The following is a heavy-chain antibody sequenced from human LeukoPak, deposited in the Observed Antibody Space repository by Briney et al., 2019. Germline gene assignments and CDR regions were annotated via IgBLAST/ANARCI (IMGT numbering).Heavy chain of an antibody. D-gene: IGHD3-10*01. CDR1: GGSFSGYY. CDR3: ARGFYGSGSGFDY. V-gene: IGHV4-34*01. J-gene: IGHJ4*02. CDR2: INHSGST. Sequence: SETLSPTCAVYGGSFSGYYWSWIRQPPGKGLEWIGEINHSGSTNYNPSLKSRVTISVDTPKNQFSLKLSSVTAADTAVYYCARGFYGSGSGFDYWGQGTLVTVSS.